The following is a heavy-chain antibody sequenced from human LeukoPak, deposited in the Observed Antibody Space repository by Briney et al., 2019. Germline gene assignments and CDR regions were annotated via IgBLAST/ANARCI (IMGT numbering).Heavy chain of an antibody. CDR1: GGSLSSSNW. V-gene: IGHV4-4*02. CDR2: IYHSGST. Sequence: SETLSLTCAVSGGSLSSSNWWSWVRQPPGKGLEWIGEIYHSGSTNYNPSLKSRVTISVDKSKNQFSLKLSSVTAADTAVYYCARDLLNEGNHLDYWGQGTLVTVSS. CDR3: ARDLLNEGNHLDY. D-gene: IGHD4-23*01. J-gene: IGHJ4*02.